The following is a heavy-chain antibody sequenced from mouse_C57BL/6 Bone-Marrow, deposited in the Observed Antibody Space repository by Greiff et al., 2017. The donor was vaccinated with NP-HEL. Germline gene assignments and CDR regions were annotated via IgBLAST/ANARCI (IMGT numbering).Heavy chain of an antibody. CDR2: INYDGSST. V-gene: IGHV5-16*01. Sequence: EVKLVESEGGLVQPGSSMKLSCTASGFTFSDYYMAWVRQVPEKGLEWVANINYDGSSTYYLDSLKSRFIISRDNAKNILYLQMSSLKSEDTATYYCARVGYYYGSSYDWYFDVWGTGTTVTVSS. D-gene: IGHD1-1*01. CDR1: GFTFSDYY. J-gene: IGHJ1*03. CDR3: ARVGYYYGSSYDWYFDV.